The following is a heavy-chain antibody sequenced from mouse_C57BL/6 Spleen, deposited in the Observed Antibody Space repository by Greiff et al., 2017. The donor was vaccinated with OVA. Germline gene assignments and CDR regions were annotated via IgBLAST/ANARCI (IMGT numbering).Heavy chain of an antibody. CDR1: GYTFTSYW. CDR3: AIHSITTVVADGVDY. J-gene: IGHJ4*01. Sequence: VQVVESGAELAKPGASVKLSCKASGYTFTSYWMHWVKQRPGQGLEWIGYINPSSGYTKYNQKFKDKATLTADKSSSTAYMQLSSLTYEDSAVYYCAIHSITTVVADGVDYWGQGTSVTVSS. D-gene: IGHD1-1*01. V-gene: IGHV1-7*01. CDR2: INPSSGYT.